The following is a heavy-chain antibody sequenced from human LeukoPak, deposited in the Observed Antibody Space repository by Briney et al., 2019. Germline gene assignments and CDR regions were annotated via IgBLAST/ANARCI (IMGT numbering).Heavy chain of an antibody. CDR3: AEERRANNGYPGHFDY. Sequence: GGSLRLSCAASGFNFNRFVINWVRQAPGKGLEWVSALSGSGDYTYYADSVKGRFTISRNNSQNTLYLQMSSLRVEDTAIYYCAEERRANNGYPGHFDYWGQGALVIVSS. CDR1: GFNFNRFV. D-gene: IGHD5-12*01. V-gene: IGHV3-23*01. J-gene: IGHJ4*02. CDR2: LSGSGDYT.